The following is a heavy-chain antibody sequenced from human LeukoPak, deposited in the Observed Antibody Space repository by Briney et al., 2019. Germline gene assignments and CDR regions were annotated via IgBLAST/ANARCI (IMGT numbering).Heavy chain of an antibody. D-gene: IGHD3-22*01. V-gene: IGHV4-59*01. J-gene: IGHJ4*02. CDR3: ARGITMIVVPFFDY. CDR2: IYYSGST. CDR1: GGSISSYY. Sequence: PSETLSLTCTVSGGSISSYYWSWIRQPPGKGLEWIGYIYYSGSTYYNPSLKSRVTISVDTSKNQFSLKLSSVTAADTAVYYCARGITMIVVPFFDYWGQGTLVTVSS.